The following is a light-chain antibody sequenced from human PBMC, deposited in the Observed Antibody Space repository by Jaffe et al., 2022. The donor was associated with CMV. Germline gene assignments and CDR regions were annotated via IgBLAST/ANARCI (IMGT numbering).Light chain of an antibody. V-gene: IGKV3-20*01. J-gene: IGKJ1*01. CDR2: AAS. CDR3: QQYGSPPLT. CDR1: QTVNNNF. Sequence: EIVLTQSPGTLSLSPGERVTLSCRASQTVNNNFLAWYQQRPGQTPRLIIYAASRRATGIPDRISGSGSGTDFTLTISRLDPEDFAVYFCQQYGSPPLTFGQGTTVEIK.